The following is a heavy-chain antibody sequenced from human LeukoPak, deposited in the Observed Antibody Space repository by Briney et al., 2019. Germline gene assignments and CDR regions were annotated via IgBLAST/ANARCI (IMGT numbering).Heavy chain of an antibody. CDR2: MNPNSGNT. CDR3: AREGGSCGGDCYYHYFDY. Sequence: GASVKVSCKASGYTFTSYDINWVRQASGQGLEWMAWMNPNSGNTGYAQNFQGRVTMTRNTSISTAYMELSSLRSEDTAVYYCAREGGSCGGDCYYHYFDYWGQGTLVTVSS. V-gene: IGHV1-8*01. CDR1: GYTFTSYD. D-gene: IGHD2-21*02. J-gene: IGHJ4*02.